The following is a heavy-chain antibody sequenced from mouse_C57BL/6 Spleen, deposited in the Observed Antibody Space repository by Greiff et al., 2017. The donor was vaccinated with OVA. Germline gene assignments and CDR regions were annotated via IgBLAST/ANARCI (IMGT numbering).Heavy chain of an antibody. CDR1: GFTFSSYG. CDR3: ARGGKRDYFDY. V-gene: IGHV5-6*01. CDR2: ISSGGSYT. J-gene: IGHJ2*01. Sequence: EVQRVESGGDLVKPGGSLKLSCAASGFTFSSYGMSWVRQTPDKRLEWVATISSGGSYTYYPDSVKGRFTISRDNAKNTLYLQMSSLKSEDTAMYYCARGGKRDYFDYWGQGTTLTVSS.